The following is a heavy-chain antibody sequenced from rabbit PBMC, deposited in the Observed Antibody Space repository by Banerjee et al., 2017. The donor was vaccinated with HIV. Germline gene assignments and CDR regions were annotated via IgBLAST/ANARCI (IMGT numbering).Heavy chain of an antibody. J-gene: IGHJ4*01. V-gene: IGHV1S45*01. CDR1: GFSFSNKYV. Sequence: QEQLEESGGDLVKPEGSLTLTCTASGFSFSNKYVICWVRQAPGKGLEWIACIYTGNSGNTNCASWAKGRFTISKASWTTVTLQMTSLTAADTAAYFCARDRIRGAGYAGDGYAMSLWGPGTLVTVS. CDR2: IYTGNSGNT. CDR3: ARDRIRGAGYAGDGYAMSL. D-gene: IGHD6-1*01.